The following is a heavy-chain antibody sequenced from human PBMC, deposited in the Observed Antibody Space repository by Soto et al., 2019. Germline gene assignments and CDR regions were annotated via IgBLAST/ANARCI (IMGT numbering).Heavy chain of an antibody. V-gene: IGHV1-69*02. CDR2: IIPIIGII. J-gene: IGHJ3*02. D-gene: IGHD3-9*01. CDR3: ASTRTYYDILTGYSRPIDAFDI. CDR1: GGTFSTYT. Sequence: ASVKVSCKASGGTFSTYTITWVRQAPGQGLEWMGRIIPIIGIINYAQKFQGRVTITADKFTGTAYMELSSLRSEDTAVYYCASTRTYYDILTGYSRPIDAFDIWGQGTMVTVSS.